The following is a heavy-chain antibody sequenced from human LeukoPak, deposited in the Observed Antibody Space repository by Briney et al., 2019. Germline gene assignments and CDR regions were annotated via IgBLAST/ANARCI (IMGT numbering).Heavy chain of an antibody. J-gene: IGHJ3*02. Sequence: TPSETLSLTCTVSGGSISSYYWSWIRLPPGKGPEWIGYIYYSGSTNYNPSLKSRVTISVDTSKNQFSLKLSSVTAADTAVYYCARLSDVVVPAAMRGAFDIWGQGTMVTVSS. CDR2: IYYSGST. CDR3: ARLSDVVVPAAMRGAFDI. V-gene: IGHV4-59*08. D-gene: IGHD2-2*01. CDR1: GGSISSYY.